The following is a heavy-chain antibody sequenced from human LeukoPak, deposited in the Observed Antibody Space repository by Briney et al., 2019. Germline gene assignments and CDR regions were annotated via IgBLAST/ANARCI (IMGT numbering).Heavy chain of an antibody. J-gene: IGHJ3*02. CDR3: ARDGTRIAAAGNAFDI. D-gene: IGHD6-13*01. CDR1: GGTFSSYA. CDR2: IIPIFGTA. V-gene: IGHV1-69*05. Sequence: ASVKVSCKASGGTFSSYAISWVRQAPGQGLEWMGGIIPIFGTANYAQKFQGRVTITTDESTSTAYMELSSLRSEDTAVYYCARDGTRIAAAGNAFDIWGQGTMVTVSS.